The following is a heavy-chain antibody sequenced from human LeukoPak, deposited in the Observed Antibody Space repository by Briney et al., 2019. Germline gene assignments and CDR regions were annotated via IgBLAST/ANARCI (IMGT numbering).Heavy chain of an antibody. CDR2: INSGGTT. J-gene: IGHJ5*02. CDR1: GESLNDHY. D-gene: IGHD2-2*01. Sequence: SETLSLTCAVSGESLNDHYLTWIRQSPGKRLEWIWLINSGGTTVCDPSLRSRVSISIDTSKNQFSLTLRYTTAADTAVYYCARGDCSSTSCPNWFDPWGQGTLVTVSS. V-gene: IGHV4-34*01. CDR3: ARGDCSSTSCPNWFDP.